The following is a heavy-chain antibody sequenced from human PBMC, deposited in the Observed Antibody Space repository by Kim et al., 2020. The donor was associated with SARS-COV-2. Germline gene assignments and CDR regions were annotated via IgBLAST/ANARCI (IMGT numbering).Heavy chain of an antibody. CDR1: GFVFDSPA. V-gene: IGHV3-23*01. Sequence: GGSLRLSCAASGFVFDSPAMSWVRQAPGKGLEWVSSIISGTGGTYYADSVKGRFTISRDNAKNTIYLQMNSLRAEDTARYYCARKGLIGCHFDFWGQGTLLTVSS. D-gene: IGHD2-15*01. CDR3: ARKGLIGCHFDF. J-gene: IGHJ4*02. CDR2: IISGTGGT.